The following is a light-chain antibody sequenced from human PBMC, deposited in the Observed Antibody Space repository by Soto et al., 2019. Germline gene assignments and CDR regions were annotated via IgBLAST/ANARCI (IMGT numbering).Light chain of an antibody. CDR3: QQYGSSRWT. J-gene: IGKJ1*01. CDR1: QSVSSIY. CDR2: GAS. Sequence: EIVLTQSPGTLSVSPGERATLSCRASQSVSSIYLAWYQQKPGQAPRVLIYGASSRATGIPDRFSGSESGTDFTLTISRLEPEDFAVYYCQQYGSSRWTFGQGTKVEI. V-gene: IGKV3-20*01.